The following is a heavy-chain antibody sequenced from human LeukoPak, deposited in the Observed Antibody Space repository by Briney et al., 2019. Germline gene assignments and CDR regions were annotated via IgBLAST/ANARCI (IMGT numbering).Heavy chain of an antibody. CDR2: ISAYNGNT. Sequence: ASVKVSCKASGYTFTSYGISWVRQAPGQGLEWMGWISAYNGNTNYAQKLQGRVTMTTDTSTSTAYMELRSLRSDDTAVYYCARVGYYYDSSGYSSPYYFDYWGQGTLVTVSS. CDR1: GYTFTSYG. J-gene: IGHJ4*02. V-gene: IGHV1-18*01. CDR3: ARVGYYYDSSGYSSPYYFDY. D-gene: IGHD3-22*01.